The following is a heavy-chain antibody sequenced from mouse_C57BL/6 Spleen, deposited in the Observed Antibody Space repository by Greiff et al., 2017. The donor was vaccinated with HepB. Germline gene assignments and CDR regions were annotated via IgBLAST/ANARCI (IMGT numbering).Heavy chain of an antibody. Sequence: VQLKQSGPELVKPGASVKISCKASGYTFTDYYMNWVKQSHGKSLEWIGDINPNNGGTSYNQKFKGKATLTVDKSSSTAYMELRSLTSEDSAVYYCARSRGWFPFAYWGQGTLVTVSA. V-gene: IGHV1-26*01. CDR1: GYTFTDYY. D-gene: IGHD2-3*01. CDR2: INPNNGGT. CDR3: ARSRGWFPFAY. J-gene: IGHJ3*01.